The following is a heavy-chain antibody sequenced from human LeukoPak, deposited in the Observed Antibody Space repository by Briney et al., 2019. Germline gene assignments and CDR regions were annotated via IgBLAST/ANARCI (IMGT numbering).Heavy chain of an antibody. D-gene: IGHD6-13*01. CDR2: ISSSSSYI. J-gene: IGHJ3*02. Sequence: PGGSLRLSCAASGFTFTNYAMNWVRQAPGKGLEWVSSISSSSSYIYYADSVKGRFTISRDNAKNSLYLQMNSLRAEDTAVYYCASAPYSSSWYSDAFDIWGQGTMVTVSS. CDR3: ASAPYSSSWYSDAFDI. V-gene: IGHV3-21*01. CDR1: GFTFTNYA.